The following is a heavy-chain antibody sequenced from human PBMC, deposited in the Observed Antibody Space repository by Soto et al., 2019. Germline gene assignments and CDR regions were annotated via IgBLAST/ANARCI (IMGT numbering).Heavy chain of an antibody. Sequence: QVQLVQSGAEVKKPGSSVKVSCKASGGTFSSYAISWVRQAPGQGLEWMGGIIPIFGTANYAQKFQGRVTSTADESTSTAYMELSSLRSEDTAVYYCARWGDYYDSSGYYHNLDYWGQGTLVTGSS. CDR3: ARWGDYYDSSGYYHNLDY. V-gene: IGHV1-69*01. J-gene: IGHJ4*02. D-gene: IGHD3-22*01. CDR2: IIPIFGTA. CDR1: GGTFSSYA.